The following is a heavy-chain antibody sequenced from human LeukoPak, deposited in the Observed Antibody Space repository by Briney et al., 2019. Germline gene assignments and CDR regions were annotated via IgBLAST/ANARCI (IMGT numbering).Heavy chain of an antibody. J-gene: IGHJ4*02. CDR1: GGSISSSSYY. CDR2: IYYSGST. CDR3: ARDYYDSSGYWGYFDY. V-gene: IGHV4-39*07. Sequence: SETLSLTGTVSGGSISSSSYYWGWIRQPPGKGLEWIVSIYYSGSTYYNPSLKSRVTISVDTSKNLFSLKLSSVTAADTAVYYCARDYYDSSGYWGYFDYWGQGTLVTVSS. D-gene: IGHD3-22*01.